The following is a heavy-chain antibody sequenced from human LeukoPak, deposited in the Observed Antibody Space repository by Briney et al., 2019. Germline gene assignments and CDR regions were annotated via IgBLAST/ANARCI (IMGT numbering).Heavy chain of an antibody. CDR3: ARNYYYGSGSYYFDY. J-gene: IGHJ4*02. D-gene: IGHD3-10*01. CDR1: GFTFSSYS. CDR2: ISSSSSTI. Sequence: GGSLRLSCAASGFTFSSYSMNLVRQAPGKGLEWVSYISSSSSTIYYADSVKGRFTISRDNAKNSLYLQMNSLRAEDTAVYYCARNYYYGSGSYYFDYWGQGTLVTVSS. V-gene: IGHV3-48*01.